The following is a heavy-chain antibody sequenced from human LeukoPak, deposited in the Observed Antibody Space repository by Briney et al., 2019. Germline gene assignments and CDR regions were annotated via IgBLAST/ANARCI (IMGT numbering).Heavy chain of an antibody. J-gene: IGHJ4*02. CDR2: IYPGDSDT. CDR3: ARSYDSRGYPDY. CDR1: GYSFTSYW. V-gene: IGHV5-51*01. D-gene: IGHD3-22*01. Sequence: GESLKISCKGSGYSFTSYWIGWVRQMPGKGLEWMGIIYPGDSDTRYSPSFQGQVTISADKSINTAYLQWRSLQASDTAMYYCARSYDSRGYPDYWGQGALVTVSS.